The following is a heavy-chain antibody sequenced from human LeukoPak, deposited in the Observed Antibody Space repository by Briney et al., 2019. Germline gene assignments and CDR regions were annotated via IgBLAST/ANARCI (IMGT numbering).Heavy chain of an antibody. CDR3: ARDRYYYDSSPYFDY. CDR1: GYTSTGYY. Sequence: ASVKVSCKASGYTSTGYYMHWVRQAPGQGLEWMGWINPNSGGTNYAQKFQGRVTMTRDTSISTAYMELSRLRSDDTAVYYCARDRYYYDSSPYFDYWGQGTLVTVSS. D-gene: IGHD3-22*01. J-gene: IGHJ4*02. CDR2: INPNSGGT. V-gene: IGHV1-2*02.